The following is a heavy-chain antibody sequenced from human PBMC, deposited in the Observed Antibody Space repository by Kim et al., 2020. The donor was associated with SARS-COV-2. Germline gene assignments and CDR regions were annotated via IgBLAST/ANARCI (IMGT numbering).Heavy chain of an antibody. V-gene: IGHV1-3*01. Sequence: KFQGRVTITRDTTASTAYMELSSLRSEDTAVYYCARCWSGSQYYYYGMDVWGQGTTVTVSS. CDR3: ARCWSGSQYYYYGMDV. J-gene: IGHJ6*02. D-gene: IGHD3-10*01.